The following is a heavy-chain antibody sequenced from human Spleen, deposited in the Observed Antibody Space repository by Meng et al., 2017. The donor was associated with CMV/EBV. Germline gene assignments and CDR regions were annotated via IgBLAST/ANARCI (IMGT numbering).Heavy chain of an antibody. CDR2: ISSSSSYI. CDR1: GFTFSSYS. V-gene: IGHV3-21*01. CDR3: ATDVEPGTIGLLF. J-gene: IGHJ4*02. Sequence: GGSLRLSCAASGFTFSSYSMNWVRQAPGKGLEWVSSISSSSSYIYYADSVKGRFTISRDNAKNSLYLQMNSLRAEDTAVYYCATDVEPGTIGLLFWGQGTLVTVSS. D-gene: IGHD2-2*02.